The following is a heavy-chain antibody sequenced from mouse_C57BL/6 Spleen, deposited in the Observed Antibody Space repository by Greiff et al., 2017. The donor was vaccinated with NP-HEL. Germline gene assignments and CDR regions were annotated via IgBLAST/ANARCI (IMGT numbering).Heavy chain of an antibody. J-gene: IGHJ3*01. CDR3: ARGRNDGYSAWFAY. V-gene: IGHV1-80*01. D-gene: IGHD2-3*01. Sequence: QVHVKQSGAELVKPGASVKISCKASGYAFSSYWMNWVKQRPGKGLEWIGQIYPGDGDTNYNGKFKGKATLTADKSSSTAYMQLSSLTSEDSAVYFCARGRNDGYSAWFAYWGQGTLVTVSA. CDR2: IYPGDGDT. CDR1: GYAFSSYW.